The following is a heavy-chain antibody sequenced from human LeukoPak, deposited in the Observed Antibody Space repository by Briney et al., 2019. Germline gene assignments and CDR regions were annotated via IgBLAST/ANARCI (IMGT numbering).Heavy chain of an antibody. CDR3: AKSLDQLLYPGAFDI. CDR1: GFTFSSYA. V-gene: IGHV3-23*01. J-gene: IGHJ3*02. D-gene: IGHD2-2*02. CDR2: ISGSGGST. Sequence: PGGSLRLSCAASGFTFSSYAMSWVRQAPGKGLEWGSAISGSGGSTYYADSVKGRFTISRDNSKNTLYLQMNSLRAEDTAVYYCAKSLDQLLYPGAFDIWGQGTMVTVSS.